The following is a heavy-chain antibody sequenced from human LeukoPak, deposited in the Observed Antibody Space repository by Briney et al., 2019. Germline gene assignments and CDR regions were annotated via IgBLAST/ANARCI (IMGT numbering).Heavy chain of an antibody. D-gene: IGHD2-21*02. V-gene: IGHV6-1*01. J-gene: IGHJ3*02. CDR2: TYYRSKWYN. CDR3: ARDRRDLGDPADIDI. CDR1: GDSVSSNSAA. Sequence: SQTLSLTCVISGDSVSSNSAASNWIRQSPSRGLEWLGRTYYRSKWYNDYAVSVKSRITINPDTSKNQFSLQLNSVSPDDTAVYYCARDRRDLGDPADIDIWGQGTMVTVSS.